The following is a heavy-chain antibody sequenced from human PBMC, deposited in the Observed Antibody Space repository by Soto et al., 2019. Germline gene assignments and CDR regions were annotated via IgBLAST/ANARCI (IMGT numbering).Heavy chain of an antibody. CDR1: GFTFSSYG. CDR2: IWYDGSNK. J-gene: IGHJ4*02. Sequence: QVQLVESGGGVVQPGRSLRLSCAASGFTFSSYGMHGVRQAPGKGLEWVAVIWYDGSNKYYADSVKGRFTISRDNSKNTLYLQMNSLRAEDTAVYYCARGGIIAVAAGTGYWGQGTLVTVSS. D-gene: IGHD6-19*01. V-gene: IGHV3-33*01. CDR3: ARGGIIAVAAGTGY.